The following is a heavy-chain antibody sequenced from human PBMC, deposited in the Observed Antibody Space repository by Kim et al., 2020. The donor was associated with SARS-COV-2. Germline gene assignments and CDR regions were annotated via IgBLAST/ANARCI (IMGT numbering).Heavy chain of an antibody. Sequence: GGSLRLSCTASGFTFCSYWMHWVRQAPGKGLVWVSLIKGDGSGTTYADSVKGRFTTSRDNAKNTLYLQMNSLIVEDTAVYYCARDGVVVQTAPVYWVQGTQVTVSS. V-gene: IGHV3-74*01. J-gene: IGHJ4*02. D-gene: IGHD2-2*01. CDR2: IKGDGSGT. CDR1: GFTFCSYW. CDR3: ARDGVVVQTAPVY.